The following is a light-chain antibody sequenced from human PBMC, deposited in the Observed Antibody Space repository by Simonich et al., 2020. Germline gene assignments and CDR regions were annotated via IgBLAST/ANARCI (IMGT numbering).Light chain of an antibody. CDR2: DAS. Sequence: EIVLTQSPGTPSLSPGESATLSCRASQSVSSSYLAWYQQKPGLAPRLLIYDASSRATGIPDRFSGSGSGTDFTLTISRLEPEDFAVYYCQQYYSTPYTFGQGTKLEIK. CDR1: QSVSSSY. V-gene: IGKV3D-20*01. CDR3: QQYYSTPYT. J-gene: IGKJ2*01.